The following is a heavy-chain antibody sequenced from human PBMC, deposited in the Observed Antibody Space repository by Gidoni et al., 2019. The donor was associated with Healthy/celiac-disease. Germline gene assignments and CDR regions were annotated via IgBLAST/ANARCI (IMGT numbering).Heavy chain of an antibody. D-gene: IGHD1-20*01. J-gene: IGHJ4*02. CDR3: ARADNWNPFDY. V-gene: IGHV4-59*01. Sequence: QVQLQESGPGLVKPSETLSLTCTVSGGSISSYYWSWIRQPPGKGLEWIGYIYYSGGTNYNPSLKSRVTISVDTSKNQFSLKLSSVTAADTAVYYCARADNWNPFDYWGQGTLVTVSS. CDR1: GGSISSYY. CDR2: IYYSGGT.